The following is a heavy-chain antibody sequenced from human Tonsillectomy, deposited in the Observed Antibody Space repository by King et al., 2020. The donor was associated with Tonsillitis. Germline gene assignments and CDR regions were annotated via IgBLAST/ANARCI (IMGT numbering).Heavy chain of an antibody. CDR3: AKDRDWGYFDY. V-gene: IGHV3-30*18. Sequence: VQLVESGGGVVQPGRSLRLSCAASVFTFSNYGMHWVRQAPGKGLEWVSVISNDGSNKYYADSVKGRFTISRDNSKNTLYLQMNSLRPEDTAVYYCAKDRDWGYFDYWGQGTLVTVSS. CDR1: VFTFSNYG. J-gene: IGHJ4*02. D-gene: IGHD3/OR15-3a*01. CDR2: ISNDGSNK.